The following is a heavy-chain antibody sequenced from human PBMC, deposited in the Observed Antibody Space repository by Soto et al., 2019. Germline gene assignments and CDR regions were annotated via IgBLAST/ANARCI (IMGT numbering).Heavy chain of an antibody. V-gene: IGHV3-30*01. CDR2: IGSDGTHK. CDR1: TIPSCA. Sequence: TIPSCAMHWIRQAPGKGLEWVAVIGSDGTHKYYGDSVQGRFTISRDTSQNMVFLQMDRLTAEDTALYYCARDSRVDVPDYFDNWGQGTLVTVSS. CDR3: ARDSRVDVPDYFDN. J-gene: IGHJ4*02. D-gene: IGHD3-10*02.